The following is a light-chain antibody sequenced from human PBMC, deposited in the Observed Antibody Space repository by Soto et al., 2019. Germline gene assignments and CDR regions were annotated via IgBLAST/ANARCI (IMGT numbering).Light chain of an antibody. CDR2: EVS. Sequence: QSVLTQPPSASGSPGQSVTISCTGTSSDVGGYKYVSWYQQHPGRAPKLIIYEVSKRPSGVPDRFSGVKSGTTASLTVSGLQADDEAEYYCSSYAGSKTLLFGGGTQLTVL. V-gene: IGLV2-8*01. CDR1: SSDVGGYKY. CDR3: SSYAGSKTLL. J-gene: IGLJ2*01.